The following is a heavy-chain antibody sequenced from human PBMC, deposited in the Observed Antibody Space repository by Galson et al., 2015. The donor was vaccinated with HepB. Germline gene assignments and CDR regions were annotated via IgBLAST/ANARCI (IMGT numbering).Heavy chain of an antibody. CDR3: ARISHYPNAFDI. Sequence: SLRLSCAASGFTFSYYWMTWVRQGPGKGPEWVANIKQDGSERYYVDSVKGRFTISRDNARNSLYLQMNSLRAEDAAVYYCARISHYPNAFDIWGHGTMVTVSS. CDR1: GFTFSYYW. J-gene: IGHJ3*02. D-gene: IGHD3-10*01. CDR2: IKQDGSER. V-gene: IGHV3-7*03.